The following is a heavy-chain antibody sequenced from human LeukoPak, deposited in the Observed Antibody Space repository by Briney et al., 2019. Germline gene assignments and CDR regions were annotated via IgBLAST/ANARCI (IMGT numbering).Heavy chain of an antibody. J-gene: IGHJ4*02. Sequence: ASVKVSCKASGYTFTSYYMHWVRQAPGQGLEWMGRIIPILGIANYAQKFQGRVTITAGKSTSTAYMELSSLRSEDTAVYYCARDGRYYDSSGYYSGYWGQGTLVTVSS. D-gene: IGHD3-22*01. CDR1: GYTFTSYY. CDR3: ARDGRYYDSSGYYSGY. CDR2: IIPILGIA. V-gene: IGHV1-69*04.